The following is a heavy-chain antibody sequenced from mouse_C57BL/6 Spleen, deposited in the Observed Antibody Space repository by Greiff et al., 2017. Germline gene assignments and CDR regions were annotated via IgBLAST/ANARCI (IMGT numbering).Heavy chain of an antibody. CDR1: GYTFTNYY. CDR2: INPYNGGT. D-gene: IGHD4-1*02. V-gene: IGHV1-19*01. CDR3: ARGQLRTYYAMDY. J-gene: IGHJ4*01. Sequence: VQLQQSGPVLVKPGASVKMSCKASGYTFTNYYMNWVQQSHGKSLEWIGVINPYNGGTSYNQKFKGKATMTVDKSSSTAYMELNSLTSEDSAVYYCARGQLRTYYAMDYWGQGTSGTVSS.